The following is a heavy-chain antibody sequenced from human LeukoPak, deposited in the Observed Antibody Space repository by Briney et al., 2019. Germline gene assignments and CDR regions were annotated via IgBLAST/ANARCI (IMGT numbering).Heavy chain of an antibody. J-gene: IGHJ3*02. CDR3: ARDMGAGMGYCSSTSCPTYDAFDI. V-gene: IGHV3-7*03. CDR2: IKQDGSEK. CDR1: GFTFSSYW. D-gene: IGHD2-2*01. Sequence: GGSLRPSCAASGFTFSSYWMSWVRQAPGKGLEWVANIKQDGSEKYYVDSVKGRFTISRDNAKNSLYLQMNSLRAEDTAVYYCARDMGAGMGYCSSTSCPTYDAFDIWGQGTMVTVSS.